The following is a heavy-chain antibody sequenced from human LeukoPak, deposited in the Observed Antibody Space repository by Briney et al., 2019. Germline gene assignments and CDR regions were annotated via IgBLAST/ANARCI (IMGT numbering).Heavy chain of an antibody. CDR3: ARDSISSGWYGGLYYYYYYMDV. J-gene: IGHJ6*03. CDR1: GYSFTSYW. CDR2: IYPGDSDT. V-gene: IGHV5-51*01. D-gene: IGHD6-19*01. Sequence: GESLKISCKGSGYSFTSYWIGWVRQMPGKGLEWMGIIYPGDSDTRYSPSFQGQVTISADKSISTAYLQWSSLKASDTAMYYCARDSISSGWYGGLYYYYYYMDVWGKGTTVTVSS.